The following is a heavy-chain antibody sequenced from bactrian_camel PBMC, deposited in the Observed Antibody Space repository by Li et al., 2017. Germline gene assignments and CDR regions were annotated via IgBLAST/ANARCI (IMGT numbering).Heavy chain of an antibody. Sequence: VQLVESGGGSVKTGGTLRLSCAQYGGSFSMAWFGQAPGKGREGVAAHGTDGSTMYDDSVKGRFTISSNYAKNMLYLQMNNLIPEDTAMYYCAAGGSPLFEHWLGKRAYTPGGYFANWGQGTQVT. CDR2: HGTDGST. V-gene: IGHV3S55*01. CDR3: AAGGSPLFEHWLGKRAYTPGGYFAN. D-gene: IGHD1*01. CDR1: GGSFS. J-gene: IGHJ6*01.